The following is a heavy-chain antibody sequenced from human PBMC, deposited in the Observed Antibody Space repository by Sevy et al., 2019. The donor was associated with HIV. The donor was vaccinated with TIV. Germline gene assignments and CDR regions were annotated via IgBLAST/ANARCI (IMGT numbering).Heavy chain of an antibody. V-gene: IGHV3-33*01. J-gene: IGHJ3*02. CDR1: GFTFSSYG. Sequence: GGSLRLSCAASGFTFSSYGMHWVRQAPGKGLEWVAVIWNDRSNKHYADSVKGRFTISRDNSKNTLYLQMSSLRAEDTAVYYCASLPNNYYDSGGFSGNDAFDIWGQGTMVTVSS. CDR2: IWNDRSNK. CDR3: ASLPNNYYDSGGFSGNDAFDI. D-gene: IGHD3-22*01.